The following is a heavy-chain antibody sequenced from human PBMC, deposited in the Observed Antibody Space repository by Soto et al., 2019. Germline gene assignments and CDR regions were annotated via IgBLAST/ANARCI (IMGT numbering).Heavy chain of an antibody. CDR1: GGSISSVSYF. D-gene: IGHD6-6*01. J-gene: IGHJ4*02. Sequence: QLQLQESGPGLVKSSETLSLTCTVSGGSISSVSYFWGWIRQPPGKGLEWIGNIYYSGSTYYNPSLKSRVTISVDTSKNLFSLKLSSVTAADTAVYYCARTLRDHGSSSFDYWGQGTLVTVSS. CDR3: ARTLRDHGSSSFDY. V-gene: IGHV4-39*02. CDR2: IYYSGST.